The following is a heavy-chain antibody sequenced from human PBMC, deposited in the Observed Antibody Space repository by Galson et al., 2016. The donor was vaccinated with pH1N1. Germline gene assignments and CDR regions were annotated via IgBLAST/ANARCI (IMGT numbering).Heavy chain of an antibody. V-gene: IGHV4-61*01. CDR3: ARERPCEFWGGYFDS. Sequence: SETLSLTCNISGGSVSSGHYYWSWIRQFPGKGLEWIGYSFYSGTTKYNPSLENRVLISLDTSKNQCTLKLTSVSAADTAVYYCARERPCEFWGGYFDSWGQGILVTVSS. CDR1: GGSVSSGHYY. J-gene: IGHJ4*02. CDR2: SFYSGTT. D-gene: IGHD3-3*01.